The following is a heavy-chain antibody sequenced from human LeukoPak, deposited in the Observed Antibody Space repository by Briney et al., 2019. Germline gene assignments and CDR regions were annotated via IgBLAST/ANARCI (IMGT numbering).Heavy chain of an antibody. J-gene: IGHJ4*02. V-gene: IGHV1-18*04. CDR1: GYTFTGYY. CDR3: ARGGRYCSSTSCYTEFDY. D-gene: IGHD2-2*02. CDR2: ISAYNGNT. Sequence: ASVKVSCKASGYTFTGYYMHWVRQAPGQGLEWMGWISAYNGNTNYAQKLQGRVTMTTDTSTSTAYMELRSLRSDDTAVYYCARGGRYCSSTSCYTEFDYWGQGTLVTVSS.